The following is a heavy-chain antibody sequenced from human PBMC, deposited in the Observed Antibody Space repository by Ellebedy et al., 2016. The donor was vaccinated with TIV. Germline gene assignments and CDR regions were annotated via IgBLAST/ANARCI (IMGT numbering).Heavy chain of an antibody. J-gene: IGHJ4*03. V-gene: IGHV3-23*01. CDR1: GFTFSIYA. CDR3: ARSSGWDCDY. D-gene: IGHD1-1*01. CDR2: FSRSGAT. Sequence: GESLKISXAASGFTFSIYAMAWVRQAPGKGLEWVSTFSRSGATVYADSVQGRFTISRDNAKNSLYLQMNNLRAEDTAVYYCARSSGWDCDYWGQGTTVTVSS.